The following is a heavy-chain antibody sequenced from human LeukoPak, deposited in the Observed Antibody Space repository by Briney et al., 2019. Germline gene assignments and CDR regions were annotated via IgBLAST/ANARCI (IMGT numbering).Heavy chain of an antibody. J-gene: IGHJ3*02. D-gene: IGHD1-26*01. CDR2: ISYDGSNK. CDR1: GFTFSSYS. Sequence: GGSLRLSCAASGFTFSSYSMNWVRQAPGKGLEWVAVISYDGSNKYYADSVKGRFTISRDNSKNTLYLQMNSLRAEDTAVYYCAKTWELLYDAFDIWGQGTMVTVSS. CDR3: AKTWELLYDAFDI. V-gene: IGHV3-30*18.